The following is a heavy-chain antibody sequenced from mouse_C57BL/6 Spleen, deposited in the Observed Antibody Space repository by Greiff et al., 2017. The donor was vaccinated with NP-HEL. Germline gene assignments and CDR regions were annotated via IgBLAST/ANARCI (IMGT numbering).Heavy chain of an antibody. CDR1: GSTFTDYE. D-gene: IGHD2-3*01. CDR3: TRWLLRGAFDY. J-gene: IGHJ2*01. V-gene: IGHV1-15*01. CDR2: IDPETGGT. Sequence: VQLQQSGAELVRPGASVTLSCKASGSTFTDYEMHWVKQTPVHGLEWIGAIDPETGGTAYNQKFKGKAILTADKSSSTAYMTRRSLTSEDSAVYYCTRWLLRGAFDYWGQGTTLTVSS.